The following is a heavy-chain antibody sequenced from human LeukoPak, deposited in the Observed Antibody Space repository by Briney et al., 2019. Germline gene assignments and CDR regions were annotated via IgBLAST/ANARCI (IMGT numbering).Heavy chain of an antibody. CDR2: NSSSGSTI. CDR3: ATPTAGTWHFDY. V-gene: IGHV3-48*03. Sequence: GGSLRLSCAASGFTFSSYEMTWVRQAPGKGLEWVSYNSSSGSTIYYADSVKGRFTISRDNAKNSLYLQMNSLRAEDTAVYYCATPTAGTWHFDYWGQGTLVTVSS. CDR1: GFTFSSYE. D-gene: IGHD1-1*01. J-gene: IGHJ4*02.